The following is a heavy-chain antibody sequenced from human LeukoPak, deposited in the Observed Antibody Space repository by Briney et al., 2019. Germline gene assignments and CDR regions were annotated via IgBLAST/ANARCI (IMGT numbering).Heavy chain of an antibody. Sequence: ASVNVSCKASGYTFTSYDINWVRQATGQGLEWMGWMNPNSGNTGYAQKFQGRVTMTRNTSISTAYMELSSLRSEDTAVYYCARIMVRGVTNLGYWGQGTLVTVSS. V-gene: IGHV1-8*01. CDR3: ARIMVRGVTNLGY. CDR1: GYTFTSYD. J-gene: IGHJ4*02. CDR2: MNPNSGNT. D-gene: IGHD3-10*01.